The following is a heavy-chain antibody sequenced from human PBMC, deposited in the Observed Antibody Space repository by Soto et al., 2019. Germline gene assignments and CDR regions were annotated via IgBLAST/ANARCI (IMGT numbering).Heavy chain of an antibody. Sequence: QVQLQESGPGLVKPSQTLSLTCTVSGGSISSGGYYWSWIRQHPGKGLEWIGYIYYSGSTYYNPSLKSRVTISVDTSKNQFSLKLSSVTASDTAVYYCAGLGGGYCSGGSCRDLDYWGQGTLVTVSS. CDR1: GGSISSGGYY. CDR2: IYYSGST. V-gene: IGHV4-31*03. D-gene: IGHD2-15*01. CDR3: AGLGGGYCSGGSCRDLDY. J-gene: IGHJ4*02.